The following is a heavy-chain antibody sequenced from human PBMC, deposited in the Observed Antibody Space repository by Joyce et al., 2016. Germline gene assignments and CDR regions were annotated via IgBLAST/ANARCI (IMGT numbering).Heavy chain of an antibody. CDR1: EYTFTFYD. CDR3: ARALGYCSGGNCYYWGFDP. V-gene: IGHV1-8*01. D-gene: IGHD2-15*01. CDR2: MKPKRGNT. J-gene: IGHJ5*02. Sequence: QVQLVQSGAEVERPGASVKVSCKASEYTFTFYDINWVRQAPGQGLEWMGWMKPKRGNTGYAKNFQGRVTMTSDTTVNTAYMELSSLRSDDTALYYCARALGYCSGGNCYYWGFDPWGQGTLVTVSS.